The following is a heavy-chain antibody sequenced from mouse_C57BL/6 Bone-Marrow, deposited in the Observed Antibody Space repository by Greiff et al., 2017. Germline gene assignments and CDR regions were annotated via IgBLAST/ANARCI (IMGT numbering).Heavy chain of an antibody. V-gene: IGHV4-1*01. CDR2: INPDSSTI. CDR3: ARDGYYGAY. J-gene: IGHJ3*01. Sequence: EASRVDFSRYWMSWVRRAPGKGLEWIGEINPDSSTINYAPSLKDKFIISRDNAKNTLYLQMSKVRSEDTALYYCARDGYYGAYWGQGTLVTVSA. D-gene: IGHD2-3*01. CDR1: RVDFSRYW.